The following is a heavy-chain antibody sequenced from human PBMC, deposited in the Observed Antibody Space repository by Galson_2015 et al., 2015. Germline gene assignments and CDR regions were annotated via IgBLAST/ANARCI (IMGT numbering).Heavy chain of an antibody. CDR1: GFTFSGSA. Sequence: SLRLSCAASGFTFSGSAMHWVRQASGKGLEWVGRIRSKANNYAAAYAASVKGRFTISRDDSKNTAYLQMNSLKTEDTAVYYCTRLARNYDCSGPEPPLDYWRQGPLVTVSS. V-gene: IGHV3-73*01. J-gene: IGHJ4*02. CDR3: TRLARNYDCSGPEPPLDY. D-gene: IGHD3-22*01. CDR2: IRSKANNYAA.